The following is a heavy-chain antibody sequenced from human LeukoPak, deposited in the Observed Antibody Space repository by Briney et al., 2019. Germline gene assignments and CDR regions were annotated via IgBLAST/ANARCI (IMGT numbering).Heavy chain of an antibody. CDR3: ARDRVKGAAAGSNY. V-gene: IGHV3-7*03. Sequence: GGSLRLSCAASGFTFSSYWTSWVRQAPGKGLEWVANIKQDGSEKYYVDSVKGRFTISRDNAKNSLYLQMNSLRAEDTAVYYCARDRVKGAAAGSNYWGQGTLVTVSS. D-gene: IGHD6-13*01. CDR1: GFTFSSYW. CDR2: IKQDGSEK. J-gene: IGHJ4*02.